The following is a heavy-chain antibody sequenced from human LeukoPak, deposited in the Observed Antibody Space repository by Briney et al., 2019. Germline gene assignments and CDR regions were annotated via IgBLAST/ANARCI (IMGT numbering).Heavy chain of an antibody. J-gene: IGHJ4*02. CDR1: GFTFSSYA. V-gene: IGHV3-23*01. Sequence: PGGSLRLSCAASGFTFSSYALSWVRQAPGKGLEWVSAISGSGDSTHYADSVKGRFTISRDNSKNTLYLQMNTLRAEDTAPYYCAKGSSSWYPFDYWGQGTLVTVSS. D-gene: IGHD6-13*01. CDR3: AKGSSSWYPFDY. CDR2: ISGSGDST.